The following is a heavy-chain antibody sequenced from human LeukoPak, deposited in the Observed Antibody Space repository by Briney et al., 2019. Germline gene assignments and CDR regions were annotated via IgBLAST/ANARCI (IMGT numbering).Heavy chain of an antibody. CDR3: ARTYGSSGLGYFDL. CDR1: GGSISSYY. CDR2: IYYSGTT. J-gene: IGHJ2*01. Sequence: SETLSLTCTVSGGSISSYYWSWILQPPGKGLEWIGYIYYSGTTKFNPSLKSRVTISVDTSKNQFSLKLSSVTAADTAVYYCARTYGSSGLGYFDLWGRGTLVTVSS. D-gene: IGHD6-13*01. V-gene: IGHV4-59*01.